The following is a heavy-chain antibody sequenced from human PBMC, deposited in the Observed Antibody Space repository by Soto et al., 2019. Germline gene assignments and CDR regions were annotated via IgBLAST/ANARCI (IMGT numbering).Heavy chain of an antibody. CDR3: AKDQSGAADI. Sequence: SETLSLTCTVSGASIRTYSWSWIRQSAGKGLEWIGHMYTNGRTNYIPSLKSRTTMSVDTSKNQFSLNLKFVTAADTAVYFCAKDQSGAADIWGQGTMVTVSS. CDR1: GASIRTYS. CDR2: MYTNGRT. V-gene: IGHV4-4*07. J-gene: IGHJ3*02. D-gene: IGHD7-27*01.